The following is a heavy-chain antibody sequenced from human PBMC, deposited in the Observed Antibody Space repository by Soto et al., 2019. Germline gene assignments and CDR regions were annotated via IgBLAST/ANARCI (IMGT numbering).Heavy chain of an antibody. V-gene: IGHV1-69*13. CDR2: IIPIFGTA. Sequence: SVKGSCKASGGAFSRYAVSWVRQAPGQGLEWMGGIIPIFGTANYAQKFQGRVTITADESTSTAYMELSSLRSEDTAVYYCASDYGGNSSGAFDIWGQGTMVTVSS. CDR3: ASDYGGNSSGAFDI. CDR1: GGAFSRYA. D-gene: IGHD4-17*01. J-gene: IGHJ3*02.